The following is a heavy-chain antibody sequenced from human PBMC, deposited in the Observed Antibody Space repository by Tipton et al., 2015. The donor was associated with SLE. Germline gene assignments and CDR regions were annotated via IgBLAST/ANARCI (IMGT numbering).Heavy chain of an antibody. CDR1: GGSISNYY. CDR2: VYYRGST. J-gene: IGHJ6*02. CDR3: AREMTTIIYYYYGMDV. Sequence: TLSLTCTVSGGSISNYYWSWIRQPPGKGLEWIGTVYYRGSTYYNPSLSSRITISIDTSKNQFSLKLSSVTAADTAVYYCAREMTTIIYYYYGMDVWGQGTTVTVSS. D-gene: IGHD5-24*01. V-gene: IGHV4-59*04.